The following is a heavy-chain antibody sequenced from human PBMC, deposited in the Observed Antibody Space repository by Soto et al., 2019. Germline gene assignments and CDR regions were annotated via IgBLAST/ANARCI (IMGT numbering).Heavy chain of an antibody. CDR1: GFSLSTSGVG. J-gene: IGHJ6*02. CDR3: ARYPYYAPGQNGMDV. CDR2: IYWDDDK. V-gene: IGHV2-5*02. D-gene: IGHD3-10*01. Sequence: QINLKESGPTLVKPTQTLTLTCTFSGFSLSTSGVGVGWIRQPPGKALEWLALIYWDDDKRYSPSLKSRLTITKDTSKNQVVLTMTNTDPVDTGTYYCARYPYYAPGQNGMDVWGQGTTVTVSS.